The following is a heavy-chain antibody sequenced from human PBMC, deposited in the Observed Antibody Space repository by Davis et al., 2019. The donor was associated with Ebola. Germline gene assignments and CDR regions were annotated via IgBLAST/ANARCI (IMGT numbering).Heavy chain of an antibody. CDR1: GFPLSRYW. D-gene: IGHD1-14*01. CDR3: AKDSGSNQGWFDP. Sequence: GESLKLSCAASGFPLSRYWMHWVRQAPGKGLEYVSVISPNGDTTFYTNSVKGRFTISRDNSRNTLYLQMGSLRVEDMGVYYCAKDSGSNQGWFDPWGQGTLVTVSS. J-gene: IGHJ5*02. CDR2: ISPNGDTT. V-gene: IGHV3-64*01.